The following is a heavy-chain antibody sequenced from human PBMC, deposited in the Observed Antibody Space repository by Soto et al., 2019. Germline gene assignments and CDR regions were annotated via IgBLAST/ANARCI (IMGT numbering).Heavy chain of an antibody. CDR3: ARRWGNSLDY. J-gene: IGHJ4*02. Sequence: QVQLQESGPGLVKPSETLSLTCTVSGGSISSYYWSWIRQPPGKGLEWIGYIYYSGSTNYNPSLKSRVTISVDPSKNQFSLKLSSVTAADTAVYYCARRWGNSLDYWGQGTLVTVSS. D-gene: IGHD2-8*02. V-gene: IGHV4-59*01. CDR1: GGSISSYY. CDR2: IYYSGST.